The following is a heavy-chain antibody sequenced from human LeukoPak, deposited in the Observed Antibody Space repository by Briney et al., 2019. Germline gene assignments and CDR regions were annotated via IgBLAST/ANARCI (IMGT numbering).Heavy chain of an antibody. J-gene: IGHJ5*02. D-gene: IGHD6-13*01. V-gene: IGHV1-8*03. CDR1: GYTLTELS. CDR2: MNPNSGNT. CDR3: ARLGGIAAAGGFDP. Sequence: ASVKVSCKVSGYTLTELSMHWVRQAPGKGLEWMGWMNPNSGNTGYAQKFQGRVTITRNTSISTAYMELSSLRSEDTAVYYCARLGGIAAAGGFDPWGQGTLVTVSS.